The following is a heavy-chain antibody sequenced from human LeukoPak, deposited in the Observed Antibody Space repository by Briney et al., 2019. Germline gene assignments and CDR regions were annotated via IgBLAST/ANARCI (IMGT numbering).Heavy chain of an antibody. CDR2: IYSGGST. CDR3: ARVFSPAAGYQYFQN. D-gene: IGHD6-13*01. J-gene: IGHJ1*01. CDR1: GFTVSSNY. Sequence: GGSLRLSCAVSGFTVSSNYMSWVRQAPGKGLEWASVIYSGGSTKYADSVKGRFTISRDNSKNTLYLQMNSLRAEDTALYYCARVFSPAAGYQYFQNWGQGTLVTVSS. V-gene: IGHV3-53*01.